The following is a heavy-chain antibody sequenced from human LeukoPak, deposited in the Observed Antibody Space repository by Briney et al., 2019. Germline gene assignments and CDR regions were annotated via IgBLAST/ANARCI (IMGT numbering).Heavy chain of an antibody. Sequence: GGSLRLSCAASGFTFSSYGMTWVRQAPGKGLERVSGISGSGDNTWYADSVKGRFTISRDNSKKTLDLQMHSLRAEDTAVYYCAKASVWTMVRVVSYFDEWGQGIQVTVSS. V-gene: IGHV3-23*01. CDR3: AKASVWTMVRVVSYFDE. CDR1: GFTFSSYG. J-gene: IGHJ4*02. CDR2: ISGSGDNT. D-gene: IGHD3-10*01.